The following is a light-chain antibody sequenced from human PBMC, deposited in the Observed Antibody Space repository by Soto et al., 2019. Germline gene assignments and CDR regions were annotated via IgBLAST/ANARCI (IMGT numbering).Light chain of an antibody. CDR2: AAS. Sequence: DIQMTQSPSSLSASVGDRVTITCRASQSISSYLNWYQQKPGKAPKFLIFAASSLQSGVPSRFSGSGSGTDCTLTISSLQPEDVATYYCQQSYSSPWTLGQGTKVDIK. V-gene: IGKV1-39*01. CDR1: QSISSY. CDR3: QQSYSSPWT. J-gene: IGKJ1*01.